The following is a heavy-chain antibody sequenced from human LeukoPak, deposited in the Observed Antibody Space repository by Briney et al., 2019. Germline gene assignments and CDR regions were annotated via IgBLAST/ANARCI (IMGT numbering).Heavy chain of an antibody. J-gene: IGHJ6*02. D-gene: IGHD6-13*01. V-gene: IGHV1-8*01. Sequence: ASAKVSCKASGYTFTSYDINWVRQATGQGLEWMGWMNPNSGNTGYAQKFQGRVTMTRNTSISTAYMELSSLRSEDTAVYYCARGPYSSSWYGAYYYYGMDVWGRGTTVTVSS. CDR1: GYTFTSYD. CDR2: MNPNSGNT. CDR3: ARGPYSSSWYGAYYYYGMDV.